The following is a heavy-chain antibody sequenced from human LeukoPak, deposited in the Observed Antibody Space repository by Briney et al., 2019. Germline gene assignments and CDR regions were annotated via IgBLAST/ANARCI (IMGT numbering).Heavy chain of an antibody. J-gene: IGHJ6*04. CDR2: INHSGST. Sequence: KPSETLSLTCAVYGGSLSGYYWSWIRQPPGKGLEWIGEINHSGSTNYNPSLKSRVTISVDTSKNQFSLKLSSVTAADTAVYYCARTGYSSSWYHYYYGMDVWGKGTTVTVSS. V-gene: IGHV4-34*01. CDR1: GGSLSGYY. CDR3: ARTGYSSSWYHYYYGMDV. D-gene: IGHD6-13*01.